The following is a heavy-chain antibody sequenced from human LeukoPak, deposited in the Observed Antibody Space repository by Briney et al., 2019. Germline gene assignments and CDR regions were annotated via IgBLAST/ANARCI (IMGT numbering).Heavy chain of an antibody. CDR3: ARRVADTMVRGVIANYGMDL. J-gene: IGHJ6*02. Sequence: ASVKVSCKASGYTFTSYGISWVRQALGQGLEWMGWISAYNGNTNYAQKLQGRVTMTTDTSTSTASMELRSLRSDDTAVYYCARRVADTMVRGVIANYGMDLWGQGTTVTVSS. CDR2: ISAYNGNT. D-gene: IGHD3-10*01. V-gene: IGHV1-18*01. CDR1: GYTFTSYG.